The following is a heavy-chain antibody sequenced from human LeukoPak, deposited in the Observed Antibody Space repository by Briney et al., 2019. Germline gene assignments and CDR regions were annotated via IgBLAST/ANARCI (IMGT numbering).Heavy chain of an antibody. J-gene: IGHJ5*02. CDR2: ISSSSSTI. V-gene: IGHV3-48*01. D-gene: IGHD2-2*01. CDR1: GFTFSSYA. Sequence: GGSLRLSCAASGFTFSSYAMHWVRQAPGKGLEWVSYISSSSSTIYYADSVKGRFTISRDNAKNSLYLQMNSLRAEDTAVYYCARDLGVLLPAWGQGTLVTVSS. CDR3: ARDLGVLLPA.